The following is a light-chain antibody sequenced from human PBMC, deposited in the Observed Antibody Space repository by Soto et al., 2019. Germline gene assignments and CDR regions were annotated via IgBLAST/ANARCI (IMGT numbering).Light chain of an antibody. CDR2: AAS. J-gene: IGKJ1*01. Sequence: DIQMTQSPSSLSASVGDRVTITCRASQNISNYLNWYQQEPGKAPKLLISAASNLQSGVPSRFSGSGSGTDFTLTISSLQPEDFATYYCQQSYSTLWTFGQGTKVEIK. CDR3: QQSYSTLWT. CDR1: QNISNY. V-gene: IGKV1-39*01.